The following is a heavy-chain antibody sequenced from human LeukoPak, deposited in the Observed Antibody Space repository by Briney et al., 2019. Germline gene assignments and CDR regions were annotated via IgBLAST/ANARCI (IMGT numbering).Heavy chain of an antibody. CDR1: GYTFTDYH. CDR2: INPYSGGT. D-gene: IGHD1-7*01. Sequence: GASVKVSCKASGYTFTDYHMHWVRQAPGHGPEWMGWINPYSGGTNYAQNFQGRVTMTRDTSISTAYMELSRLRSDDTAVYYCARDVGTTEVWFDPWGQGTLVTVSS. V-gene: IGHV1-2*02. J-gene: IGHJ5*02. CDR3: ARDVGTTEVWFDP.